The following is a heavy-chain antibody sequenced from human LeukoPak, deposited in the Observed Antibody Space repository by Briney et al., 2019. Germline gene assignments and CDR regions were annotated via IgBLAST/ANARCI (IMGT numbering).Heavy chain of an antibody. Sequence: SSETLSLTCTVSGGSTNNYYWSWIRQSAGKGLEWIGRIYPSGRSNYSPSLKSRVTMSVDTSKNQVSLKLTSVTAADTAVYYCARGLGATTSEALDLWGQGTMVTVSS. CDR3: ARGLGATTSEALDL. CDR1: GGSTNNYY. J-gene: IGHJ3*01. D-gene: IGHD1-26*01. V-gene: IGHV4-4*07. CDR2: IYPSGRS.